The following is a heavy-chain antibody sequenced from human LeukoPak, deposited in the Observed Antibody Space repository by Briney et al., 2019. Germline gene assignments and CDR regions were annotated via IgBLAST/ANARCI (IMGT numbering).Heavy chain of an antibody. CDR1: GFTFDDYA. Sequence: PGGSLRLSCAASGFTFDDYAMHWVRQAPGKGLEWVSLISGNGGSTYYADSVKGRFTISRDNSKNSLYLHMNSLRTEDTALYYCAKGAVQLWLNSYFGYWGQGTLVTVSS. CDR3: AKGAVQLWLNSYFGY. V-gene: IGHV3-43*02. J-gene: IGHJ4*02. CDR2: ISGNGGST. D-gene: IGHD5-18*01.